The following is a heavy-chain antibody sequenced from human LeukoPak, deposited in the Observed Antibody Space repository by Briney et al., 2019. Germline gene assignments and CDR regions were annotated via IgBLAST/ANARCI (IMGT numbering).Heavy chain of an antibody. CDR2: INPNSGGT. J-gene: IGHJ5*02. CDR3: ARDKSSSWSVGFDP. CDR1: GYTFTGYY. Sequence: GASVKVSCKASGYTFTGYYMHWVRQAPGQGLEWMGRINPNSGGTNYAQKFQGRVTMTRDTSISTAYMELSRLRSDDTAVYYCARDKSSSWSVGFDPWGQGTLVTVSS. D-gene: IGHD6-13*01. V-gene: IGHV1-2*06.